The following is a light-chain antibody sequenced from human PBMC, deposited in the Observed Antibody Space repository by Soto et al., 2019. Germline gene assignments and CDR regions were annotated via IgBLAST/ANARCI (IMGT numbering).Light chain of an antibody. CDR2: DVT. V-gene: IGLV2-11*01. CDR3: CSYAGSFAWV. CDR1: SSDVGGYNY. J-gene: IGLJ3*02. Sequence: QSALTQPRSVSGSPGQSVTISCTGTSSDVGGYNYVSWYRQHPGKAPKLMIYDVTKRPSGVPDRFSGSKSGNTASLTISGLQAEDEADYYCCSYAGSFAWVFGGGTQLTVL.